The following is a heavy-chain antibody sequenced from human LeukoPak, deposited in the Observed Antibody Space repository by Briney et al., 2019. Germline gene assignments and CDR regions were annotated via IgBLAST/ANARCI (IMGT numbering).Heavy chain of an antibody. CDR1: GFTFSSYG. J-gene: IGHJ4*02. CDR3: ARDRVGPFDY. Sequence: GGSLRLSCAASGFTFSSYGMHWVRQAPGKGLEWVAVIWYDGSNKCYADSVKGRFTISRDNSKNTLYLQMNSLRAEDTAVYYCARDRVGPFDYWGQGTLVTVSS. D-gene: IGHD5/OR15-5a*01. CDR2: IWYDGSNK. V-gene: IGHV3-33*01.